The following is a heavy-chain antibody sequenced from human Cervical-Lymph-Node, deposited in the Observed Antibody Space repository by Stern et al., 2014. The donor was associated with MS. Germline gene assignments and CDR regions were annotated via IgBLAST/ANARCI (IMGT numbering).Heavy chain of an antibody. CDR1: GGSISSYY. V-gene: IGHV4-59*01. CDR2: IYYSGST. Sequence: QLQLQESGPGLVKPSETLSLTCTVSGGSISSYYWSWIRQPPGKGLEWIGYIYYSGSTNYNPSLKSRVTISVDTSKNQFSLKLSSVTAADTAVYYCARDPNYGDVRLDIWGQGTMVTVSS. CDR3: ARDPNYGDVRLDI. J-gene: IGHJ3*02. D-gene: IGHD4-17*01.